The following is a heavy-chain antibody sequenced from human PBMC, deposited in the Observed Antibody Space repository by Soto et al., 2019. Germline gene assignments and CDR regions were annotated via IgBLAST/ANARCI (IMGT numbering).Heavy chain of an antibody. J-gene: IGHJ6*02. CDR1: GGSFSGNY. D-gene: IGHD6-19*01. CDR2: INQSGST. CDR3: ARTPLTYSSGYGMDV. Sequence: PSETLSLTCAVYGGSFSGNYWSWIRQPPGKGLEWIGEINQSGSTNYNPSLKSRVTISVDTSKNQFSLKLSSVTAADTAVYYCARTPLTYSSGYGMDVWGQGTTVTVSS. V-gene: IGHV4-34*01.